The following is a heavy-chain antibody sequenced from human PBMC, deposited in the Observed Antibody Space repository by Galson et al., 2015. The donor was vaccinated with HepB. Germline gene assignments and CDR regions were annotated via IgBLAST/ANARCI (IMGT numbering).Heavy chain of an antibody. CDR2: INAGNGNT. J-gene: IGHJ5*02. CDR3: AKDLGSDIVLMVYATNWFDP. Sequence: SVKVSCKASGYTFTSYAMHWVRQAPGQRLEWMGWINAGNGNTKYSQKFQGRVTITRDTSAGTAYMELSSLRSEDTAVYYCAKDLGSDIVLMVYATNWFDPWGQGTLVTVSS. CDR1: GYTFTSYA. V-gene: IGHV1-3*01. D-gene: IGHD2-8*01.